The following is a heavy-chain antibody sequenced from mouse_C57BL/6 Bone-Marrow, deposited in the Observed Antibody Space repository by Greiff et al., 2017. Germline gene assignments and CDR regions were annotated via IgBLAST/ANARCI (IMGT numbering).Heavy chain of an antibody. J-gene: IGHJ2*01. CDR3: ARAQLGRGYFDY. V-gene: IGHV5-4*01. Sequence: EVQLVESGGGLVKPGGSLKLSCAASGFTFSSYAMSWVRQTPEKRLEWVATISDGGSYTYYPDNVKGRFTISRDNAKNNLYLQMSHLKSEDTAMYYCARAQLGRGYFDYWGQGTTLTVSS. D-gene: IGHD4-1*02. CDR1: GFTFSSYA. CDR2: ISDGGSYT.